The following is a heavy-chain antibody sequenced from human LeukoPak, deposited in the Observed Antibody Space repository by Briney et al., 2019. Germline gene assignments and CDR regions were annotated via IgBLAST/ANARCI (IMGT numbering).Heavy chain of an antibody. V-gene: IGHV3-33*06. CDR2: VWHDGSKT. Sequence: TGGSLRLSCAASGFTFSTCHIHWVRQAPGKGLEWVALVWHDGSKTYYADSVKGRFTVSRDNSKSTLYLQMNSLRAEDTAVYYCAKDSNDYGDYNYFDFWGQGTLVTVSS. CDR3: AKDSNDYGDYNYFDF. CDR1: GFTFSTCH. D-gene: IGHD4-17*01. J-gene: IGHJ4*02.